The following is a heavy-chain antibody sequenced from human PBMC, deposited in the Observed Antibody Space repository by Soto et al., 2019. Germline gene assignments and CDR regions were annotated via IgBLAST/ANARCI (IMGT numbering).Heavy chain of an antibody. CDR3: ARDLAAVPRAFDY. Sequence: PSETLSLTCTVSGGSISSYFYIWVRQPPGKGLEWIGSVYYTGTTDYNPSLKSRVTISVDTSKTQFSLNLRSVTAADTAVYYCARDLAAVPRAFDYWGRGTLVTASS. J-gene: IGHJ4*02. V-gene: IGHV4-59*01. CDR2: VYYTGTT. CDR1: GGSISSYF. D-gene: IGHD6-13*01.